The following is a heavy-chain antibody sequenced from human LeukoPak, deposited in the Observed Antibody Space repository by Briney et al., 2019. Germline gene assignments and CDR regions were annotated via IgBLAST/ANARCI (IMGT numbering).Heavy chain of an antibody. Sequence: TSETLSLTCTVSGYSISSGYYWGWIRQPPGKVLELIGSIYHSGSTYYNPSLKSRVTISVDTSKNQFSLKLSSVTAADTAVYYCARGSDFWSGYFCLFDYWGQGTLVTVSS. CDR2: IYHSGST. CDR3: ARGSDFWSGYFCLFDY. V-gene: IGHV4-38-2*02. J-gene: IGHJ4*02. CDR1: GYSISSGYY. D-gene: IGHD3-3*01.